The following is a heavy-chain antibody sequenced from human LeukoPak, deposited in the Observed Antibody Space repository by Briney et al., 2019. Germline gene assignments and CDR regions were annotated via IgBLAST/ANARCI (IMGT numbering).Heavy chain of an antibody. J-gene: IGHJ4*02. CDR1: GFTFGSYS. CDR3: ARDGSWYSFFDY. D-gene: IGHD6-13*01. V-gene: IGHV3-21*01. CDR2: ISSSSSYI. Sequence: GGSLRLSCAASGFTFGSYSMNWVRQAPGKGLEWVSSISSSSSYIYYADSVKGRFTISRDNAKNSLYLQMNSLRAEDTAVYYCARDGSWYSFFDYWGQGTLVTVSS.